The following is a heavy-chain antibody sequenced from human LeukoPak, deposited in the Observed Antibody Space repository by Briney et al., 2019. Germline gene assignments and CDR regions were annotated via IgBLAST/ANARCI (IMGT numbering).Heavy chain of an antibody. D-gene: IGHD6-19*01. Sequence: ASVKVSCKASGYTITSYGISWVRQAPGQGLEWMGWISAYNGNTNYAQKLQGRVTMTTDTSTSTAYMELRSLRSDDTAVYYCARDRGYDGSGWYLTYYYYYGMDVWGQGTTVTVSS. V-gene: IGHV1-18*01. CDR3: ARDRGYDGSGWYLTYYYYYGMDV. CDR1: GYTITSYG. J-gene: IGHJ6*02. CDR2: ISAYNGNT.